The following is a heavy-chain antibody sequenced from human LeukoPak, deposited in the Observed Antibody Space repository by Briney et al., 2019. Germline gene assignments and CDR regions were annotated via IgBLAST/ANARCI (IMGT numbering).Heavy chain of an antibody. CDR3: AKGASFGGYGDYDY. CDR2: IWYDGSNK. Sequence: PGGSLRLSCAASGFTFSSYGMHWVRQAPGKGLEWVAVIWYDGSNKYYADSVKGRFTTSRDNSKNTLYLQMNSLRAEDTAGYYCAKGASFGGYGDYDYWGQGTLVTVSS. CDR1: GFTFSSYG. V-gene: IGHV3-33*06. D-gene: IGHD4-17*01. J-gene: IGHJ4*02.